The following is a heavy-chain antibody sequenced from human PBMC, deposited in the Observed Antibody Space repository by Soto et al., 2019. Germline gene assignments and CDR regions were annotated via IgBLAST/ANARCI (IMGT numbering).Heavy chain of an antibody. D-gene: IGHD5-12*01. CDR1: GYSFTSYW. CDR3: ARHWRGYRPAGYYYYMDV. Sequence: GESLKISCKGSGYSFTSYWIGWVRQMPGKGLEWMGIIYPGDSDTRYSPSFQGQVTISADKSISTAYLQWSSLKASDTAMYYCARHWRGYRPAGYYYYMDVWGKGTTVTVSS. V-gene: IGHV5-51*01. J-gene: IGHJ6*03. CDR2: IYPGDSDT.